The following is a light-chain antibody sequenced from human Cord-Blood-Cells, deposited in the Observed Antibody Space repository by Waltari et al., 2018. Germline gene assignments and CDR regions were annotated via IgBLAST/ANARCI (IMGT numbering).Light chain of an antibody. CDR2: KDS. CDR3: QSADSSGTYYV. J-gene: IGLJ1*01. CDR1: ALPKQY. Sequence: TARITCSGDALPKQYAYWYQQKPGQAPVLVIYKDSERPSGIPERFSGSSSGTTVTLTISGVQAEDEADYYCQSADSSGTYYVFGTGTKVTVL. V-gene: IGLV3-25*01.